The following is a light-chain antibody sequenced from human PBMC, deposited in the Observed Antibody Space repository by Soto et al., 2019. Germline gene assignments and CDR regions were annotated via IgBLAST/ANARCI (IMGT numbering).Light chain of an antibody. CDR2: AAS. CDR3: QQSYSTPRG. J-gene: IGKJ3*01. CDR1: QSISSY. V-gene: IGKV1-39*01. Sequence: DIQMTQSPSSLSASVGDRVTITCRASQSISSYLNWYQQKPGKAPKLLIYAASSLQSGVPSRFSGSGSGTDFTLTISSLQPEDFATYYCQQSYSTPRGVGPGTKVDIK.